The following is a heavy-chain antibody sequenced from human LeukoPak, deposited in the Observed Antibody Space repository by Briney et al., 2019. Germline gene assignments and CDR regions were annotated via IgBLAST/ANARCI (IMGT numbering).Heavy chain of an antibody. J-gene: IGHJ4*02. D-gene: IGHD6-13*01. CDR2: IYSGGST. CDR1: GFTVSSNY. V-gene: IGHV3-66*01. CDR3: ARVPSIAAAGQFDY. Sequence: PGGSLRLSCAASGFTVSSNYMSWVRQAPGKGLEWVSVIYSGGSTYYADSVKGRFTISRDNSKNTLYLQMNSLRAEDTAVYYCARVPSIAAAGQFDYWGQGTLVTVSS.